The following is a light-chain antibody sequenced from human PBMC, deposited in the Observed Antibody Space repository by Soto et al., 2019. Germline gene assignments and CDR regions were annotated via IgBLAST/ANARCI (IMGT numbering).Light chain of an antibody. CDR3: QQYGNSPFT. J-gene: IGKJ3*01. V-gene: IGKV3-20*01. CDR2: GTS. Sequence: ENVLTQSPGTLSLSPGERAILSCRASQSLSNSQLAWYQQKPGQAPRLLFSGTSRRSTGIPDRFSGSGSGTDITLTISRLEPEDFAVYYCQQYGNSPFTFGPGTTVDFK. CDR1: QSLSNSQ.